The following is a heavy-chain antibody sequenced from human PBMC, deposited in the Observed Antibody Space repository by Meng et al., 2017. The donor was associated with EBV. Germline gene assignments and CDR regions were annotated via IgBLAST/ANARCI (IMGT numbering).Heavy chain of an antibody. Sequence: QLVECGAGVKKPGFLVKVSCKNAGGTLRSDAISWVRQAPGQGLEWMGGLIPMSDAPHYAQKFQGRVTITADESTSTHYMDLSGLRSEDTAVYYCASESGRGFTPDYWGQGTLVTVSS. CDR1: GGTLRSDA. CDR3: ASESGRGFTPDY. J-gene: IGHJ4*02. D-gene: IGHD3-10*01. CDR2: LIPMSDAP. V-gene: IGHV1-69*01.